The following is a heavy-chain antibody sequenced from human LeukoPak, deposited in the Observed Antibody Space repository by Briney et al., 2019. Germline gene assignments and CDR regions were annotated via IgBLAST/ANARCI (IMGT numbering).Heavy chain of an antibody. J-gene: IGHJ4*01. Sequence: EGSLRLSCATSGFDFSDAWMSWVRQAPGKGLEWVGRIKRKTHGGTTQYGAPVKGRFAISRDDSKNTLYLQMNSLTTEDTGVYFCTTEVVVTSYFDFWGHGALDTVSS. V-gene: IGHV3-15*05. D-gene: IGHD2-21*02. CDR3: TTEVVVTSYFDF. CDR1: GFDFSDAW. CDR2: IKRKTHGGTT.